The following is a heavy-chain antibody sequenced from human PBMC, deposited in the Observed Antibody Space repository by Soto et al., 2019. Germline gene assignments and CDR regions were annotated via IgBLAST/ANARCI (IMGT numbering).Heavy chain of an antibody. J-gene: IGHJ6*02. V-gene: IGHV1-2*02. Sequence: ASVKVSCEASGYTFTGYYMHWERQAHGQGLEWMGWIHPNSGGTNYAQKFQGRDTMTRDTSIRPAYMELSRQRSDDTAVYYCASCRGQLDAHYCGMDVWGQGTTVTVS. D-gene: IGHD6-6*01. CDR3: ASCRGQLDAHYCGMDV. CDR1: GYTFTGYY. CDR2: IHPNSGGT.